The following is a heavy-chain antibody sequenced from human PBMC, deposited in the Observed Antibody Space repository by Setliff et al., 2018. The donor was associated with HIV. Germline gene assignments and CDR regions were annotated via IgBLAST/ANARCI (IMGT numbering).Heavy chain of an antibody. CDR1: GYTFTKYG. J-gene: IGHJ3*02. CDR3: ASGRGDTMILVVTTGAFDI. CDR2: INAANGNT. V-gene: IGHV1-3*01. Sequence: GASVKVSCKASGYTFTKYGMHWVRQAPGQRLEWMGWINAANGNTEYSRKFQGRVTITRDTSANTAYMELSSLRSEDTAVYYCASGRGDTMILVVTTGAFDIWGQGTMVTVSS. D-gene: IGHD3-22*01.